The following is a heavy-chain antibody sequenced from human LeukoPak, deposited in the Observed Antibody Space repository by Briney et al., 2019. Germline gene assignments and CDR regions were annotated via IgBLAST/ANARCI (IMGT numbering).Heavy chain of an antibody. D-gene: IGHD6-19*01. Sequence: GGSLRLSCAASGFTFSSYWMSRVRRAPGKGLEWVANIKQDGSEKYYVDSVKGRFTISRDNAKNSLYLQMNSLRAEDTAVYYCARDLITVRYSSSLYYYYYGMDVWGQGTTVTVSS. CDR1: GFTFSSYW. J-gene: IGHJ6*02. V-gene: IGHV3-7*03. CDR2: IKQDGSEK. CDR3: ARDLITVRYSSSLYYYYYGMDV.